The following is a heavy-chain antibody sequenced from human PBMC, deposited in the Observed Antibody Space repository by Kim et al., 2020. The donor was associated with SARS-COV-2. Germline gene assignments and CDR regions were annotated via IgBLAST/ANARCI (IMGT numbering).Heavy chain of an antibody. CDR2: IRSKPNNHAT. CDR3: TRYDILTGYPN. Sequence: GGSLRLSCAASGFTFSDSAIHWVRQASGKGLEWVGRIRSKPNNHATGYTASVTGRFTISRDDSKNTAFLQMNSLKTEDTAVYYCTRYDILTGYPNWGQGTLVTVSS. J-gene: IGHJ4*02. D-gene: IGHD3-9*01. CDR1: GFTFSDSA. V-gene: IGHV3-73*01.